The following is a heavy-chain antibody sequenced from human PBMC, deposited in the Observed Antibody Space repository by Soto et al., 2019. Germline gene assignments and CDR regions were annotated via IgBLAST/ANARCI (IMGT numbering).Heavy chain of an antibody. CDR3: ARDRPSLSIVGATYYFDY. CDR1: GFTFSSYA. V-gene: IGHV3-30-3*01. Sequence: PGGSLRLSCAASGFTFSSYAMHWVRQAPGKGLEWVAVISYDGSNKYYADSVKGRFTISRDNSKNTLYLQMNSLRAEDTAVYYCARDRPSLSIVGATYYFDYWGQGTLDTVSS. D-gene: IGHD1-26*01. J-gene: IGHJ4*02. CDR2: ISYDGSNK.